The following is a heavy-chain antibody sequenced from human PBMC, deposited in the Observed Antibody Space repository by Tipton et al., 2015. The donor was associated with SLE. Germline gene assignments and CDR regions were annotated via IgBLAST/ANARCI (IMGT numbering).Heavy chain of an antibody. J-gene: IGHJ5*02. CDR3: ASGAYGSDNSYLGGWFDP. D-gene: IGHD3-10*01. V-gene: IGHV4-4*08. CDR2: IYISGTT. CDR1: GGSIRNYY. Sequence: TLSLTCSVSGGSIRNYYWTWIRQPPGKGLEWIGHIYISGTTNYNPSLKGRVAISVDTSKNQFSLKLRSVTAADTAVYYCASGAYGSDNSYLGGWFDPWGQGTPVTVSS.